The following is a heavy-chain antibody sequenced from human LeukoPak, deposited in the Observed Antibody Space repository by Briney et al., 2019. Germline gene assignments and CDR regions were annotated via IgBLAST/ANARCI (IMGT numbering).Heavy chain of an antibody. CDR1: GFTFSSYA. CDR2: ISYDGSNI. J-gene: IGHJ4*02. CDR3: ARLSSSSIGY. Sequence: GGSLRLSCAASGFTFSSYAMHWVRQAPGKGLEWVAVISYDGSNIYYADSVKGRFTISRDNSKNTLYLQMNSLRAEDTAVYYCARLSSSSIGYWGQGTLVTVSS. V-gene: IGHV3-30-3*01. D-gene: IGHD6-6*01.